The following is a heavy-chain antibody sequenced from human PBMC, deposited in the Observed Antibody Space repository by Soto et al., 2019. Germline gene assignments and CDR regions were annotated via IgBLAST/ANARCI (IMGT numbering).Heavy chain of an antibody. V-gene: IGHV3-21*01. J-gene: IGHJ4*02. CDR1: GLTISDYN. Sequence: EVQLVESGGGLVKPGGSLRLSCTASGLTISDYNMNWVRQAPGKGLEWVSSISTSSSYIYYADSVKGRFTISRDNAKKSVSLQMNSLRAEDTAVYYCARWSGSACDYWGQGTLVTVSS. CDR2: ISTSSSYI. CDR3: ARWSGSACDY. D-gene: IGHD2-8*02.